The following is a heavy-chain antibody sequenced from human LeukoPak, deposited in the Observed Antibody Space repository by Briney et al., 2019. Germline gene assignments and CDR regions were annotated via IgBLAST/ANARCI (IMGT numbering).Heavy chain of an antibody. J-gene: IGHJ4*02. V-gene: IGHV3-21*01. D-gene: IGHD6-13*01. Sequence: GGSLRLSCAASGFTFSSYSMNWVRQAPGKGLEWVSSISSSSSYIYYADSVKGRFTISRDNAKNSLYLQMNSLRAEDTAVYYCARDYHNSWQSYYFDYWGQETLVPVSS. CDR2: ISSSSSYI. CDR3: ARDYHNSWQSYYFDY. CDR1: GFTFSSYS.